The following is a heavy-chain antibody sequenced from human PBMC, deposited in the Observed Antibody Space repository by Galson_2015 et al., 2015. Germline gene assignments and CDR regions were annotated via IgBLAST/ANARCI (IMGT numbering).Heavy chain of an antibody. Sequence: SLRLSCAASGFTFSNSAMHWVRQAPGKGLEWLTVILYHGGTQYYADSVKGRITVSRDNSNNTLFLQIHSLRPEDTAIYYCAKGIFSTTGFDYWGQGTPVTVSS. V-gene: IGHV3-30*18. CDR3: AKGIFSTTGFDY. J-gene: IGHJ4*02. D-gene: IGHD2-2*01. CDR2: ILYHGGTQ. CDR1: GFTFSNSA.